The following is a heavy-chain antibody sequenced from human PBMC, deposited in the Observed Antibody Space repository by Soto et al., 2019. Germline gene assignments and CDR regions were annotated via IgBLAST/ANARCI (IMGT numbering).Heavy chain of an antibody. CDR1: GGSISSSSYY. J-gene: IGHJ5*02. V-gene: IGHV4-39*01. Sequence: SETLSLTCTVSGGSISSSSYYWGWIRQPPGKGLEWIGSIYYSGSTYYNPSLKSRVTISVDTSKNQFSLKLSSVTAADTAVYYCARHQIVVVVAATLDWFDPWGQGTLVTVSS. CDR3: ARHQIVVVVAATLDWFDP. CDR2: IYYSGST. D-gene: IGHD2-15*01.